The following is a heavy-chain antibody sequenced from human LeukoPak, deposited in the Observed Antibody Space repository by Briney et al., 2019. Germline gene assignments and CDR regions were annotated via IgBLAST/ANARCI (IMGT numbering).Heavy chain of an antibody. D-gene: IGHD3-10*02. Sequence: GGSLSFSGLASGFTFSGFGMIWVRQAPGKGWKWVSYISSSSSTIQYADSVRGRFTISRDNAKNSLYLQMNSLRAEDTAVYYCAELGITMIGGVWGKGTTVTISS. V-gene: IGHV3-48*04. CDR2: ISSSSSTI. J-gene: IGHJ6*04. CDR1: GFTFSGFG. CDR3: AELGITMIGGV.